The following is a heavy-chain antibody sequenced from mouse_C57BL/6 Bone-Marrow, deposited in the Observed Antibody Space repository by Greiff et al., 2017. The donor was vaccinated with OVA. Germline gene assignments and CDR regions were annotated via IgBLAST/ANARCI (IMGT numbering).Heavy chain of an antibody. Sequence: EVKVVESGGDLVKPGGSLKLSCAASGFTFSSYGMSWVRQTPDKRLEWVATISSGGSYTYYPDSVKGRFTISRDNAKNTLYLQMSSLKSEDTAMYYCARHGYYSFAYWGQGTLVTVSA. J-gene: IGHJ3*01. D-gene: IGHD2-3*01. CDR3: ARHGYYSFAY. CDR1: GFTFSSYG. V-gene: IGHV5-6*01. CDR2: ISSGGSYT.